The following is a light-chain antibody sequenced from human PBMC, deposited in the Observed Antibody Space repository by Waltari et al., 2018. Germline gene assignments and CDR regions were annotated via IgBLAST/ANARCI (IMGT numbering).Light chain of an antibody. CDR3: CSNNEGHAHV. CDR1: LGTSNL. J-gene: IGLJ1*01. V-gene: IGLV2-23*01. Sequence: QSALTQPPSVSGTPGQSVTITCTGPLGTSNLVSWYRQLPGPVPTLILYHSSGRPSGTSVRFSGSRAGNTASLTISGLQSDDEADYYCCSNNEGHAHVFGTGTRVTVL. CDR2: HSS.